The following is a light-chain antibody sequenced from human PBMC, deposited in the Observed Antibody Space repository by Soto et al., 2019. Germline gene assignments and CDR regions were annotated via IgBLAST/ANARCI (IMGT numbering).Light chain of an antibody. CDR3: QQYTTYPYT. J-gene: IGKJ2*01. CDR2: DAS. V-gene: IGKV1-5*01. CDR1: QSVTNW. Sequence: DIQMTQSPSTLSASVGDRVTITCRASQSVTNWLAWYQQKPGKAPNLLIYDASRLQSGIPSRFSGSGSGTEFTLTISSLQPDDFATYYCQQYTTYPYTFGQGTKLDIK.